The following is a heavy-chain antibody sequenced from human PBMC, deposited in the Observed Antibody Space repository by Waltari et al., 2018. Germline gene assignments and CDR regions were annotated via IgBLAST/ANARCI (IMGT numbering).Heavy chain of an antibody. CDR2: SNTDGRTT. D-gene: IGHD3-10*01. V-gene: IGHV3-74*01. Sequence: EVQLVESGGALVQPGGSLRLSCAAPGFTFSSYWMHWVRQVPGKGLVWVSRSNTDGRTTDYADSVKGRFTISRDNAKNTLYLQMNSLRGEDTAVYYCARDSGGADALWGQGILVTVSS. CDR3: ARDSGGADAL. J-gene: IGHJ4*02. CDR1: GFTFSSYW.